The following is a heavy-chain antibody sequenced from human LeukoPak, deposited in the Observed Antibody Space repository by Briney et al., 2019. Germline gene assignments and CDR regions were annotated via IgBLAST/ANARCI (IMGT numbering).Heavy chain of an antibody. Sequence: GGSLRLSCAVSGFPLSNYGMSWVRQAPGKGLEWVAGISDRGSRRNYADSVKGRFTISTDHPKNTLYLQMNSLRAEVTAVYFCAKRGVVIRVIIVGFHKEAYYFDSWGQGALVTVSS. D-gene: IGHD3-3*01. CDR3: AKRGVVIRVIIVGFHKEAYYFDS. J-gene: IGHJ4*02. CDR2: ISDRGSRR. CDR1: GFPLSNYG. V-gene: IGHV3-23*01.